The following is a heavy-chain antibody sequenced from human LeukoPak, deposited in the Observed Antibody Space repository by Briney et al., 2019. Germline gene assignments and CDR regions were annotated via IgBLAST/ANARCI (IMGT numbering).Heavy chain of an antibody. J-gene: IGHJ4*02. CDR1: GGSISSYY. V-gene: IGHV4-59*12. Sequence: SETLSLTCTVSGGSISSYYWSWIRQPPGKGLEWIGSIYYSGSTNYNPSLKSRVTISVDTSKNQFSLKLSSVTAADTAVYYCARVKMYYYDSSRPYYFDYWGQGTLVTVSS. CDR2: IYYSGST. CDR3: ARVKMYYYDSSRPYYFDY. D-gene: IGHD3-22*01.